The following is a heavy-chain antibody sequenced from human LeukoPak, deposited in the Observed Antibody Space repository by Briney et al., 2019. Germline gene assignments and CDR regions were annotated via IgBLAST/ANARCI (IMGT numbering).Heavy chain of an antibody. CDR3: ARGSRNVYFDY. D-gene: IGHD2-8*01. CDR2: IYSGGST. CDR1: GFTVSSNF. V-gene: IGHV3-66*02. J-gene: IGHJ4*02. Sequence: GSLLLSCAASGFTVSSNFMSWVRPAPGKGLEWVSVIYSGGSTYYADSVKGRFTISGDDSKNTLYLQMNSLRPEDTAVYYCARGSRNVYFDYWGQGTLVTVCS.